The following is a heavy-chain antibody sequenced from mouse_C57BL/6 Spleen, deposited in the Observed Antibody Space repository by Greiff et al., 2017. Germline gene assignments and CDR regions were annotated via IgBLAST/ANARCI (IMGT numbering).Heavy chain of an antibody. D-gene: IGHD2-1*01. J-gene: IGHJ1*03. Sequence: QVQLKESGAELARPGASVKLSCKASGYTFTSYGISWVKQRTGQGLEWIGEIYPRSGNTYYNEKFKGKATLTADKSSSTAYMELRSLTSEDSAVYFCARSGGNYVSYFDVWGTGTTVTVSS. CDR2: IYPRSGNT. V-gene: IGHV1-81*01. CDR3: ARSGGNYVSYFDV. CDR1: GYTFTSYG.